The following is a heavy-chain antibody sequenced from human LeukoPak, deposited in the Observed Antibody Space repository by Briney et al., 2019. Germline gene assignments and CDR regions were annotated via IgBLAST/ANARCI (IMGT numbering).Heavy chain of an antibody. D-gene: IGHD6-13*01. Sequence: GGSLRLSCAASGFTFDDYAKHWVPQAPGKGLEWVSGISWNSGSIGYADSVKGRFTISRDNAKNSLYLQMNSLRAEDTALYYCAKDERIAAEGPGFFAYWGQGTLVTVSS. J-gene: IGHJ4*02. V-gene: IGHV3-9*01. CDR3: AKDERIAAEGPGFFAY. CDR2: ISWNSGSI. CDR1: GFTFDDYA.